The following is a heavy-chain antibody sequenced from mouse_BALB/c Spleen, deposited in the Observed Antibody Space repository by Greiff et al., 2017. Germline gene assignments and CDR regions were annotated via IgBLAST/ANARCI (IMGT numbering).Heavy chain of an antibody. J-gene: IGHJ4*01. V-gene: IGHV3-2*02. CDR1: GYSITSDYA. D-gene: IGHD1-1*01. CDR2: ISYSGST. CDR3: ARVAYYYGSSSMDY. Sequence: EVQLMESGPGLVKPSQSLSLTCTVTGYSITSDYAWNWIRQFPGNKLEWMGYISYSGSTSYNPSLKSRISITRDTSKNQFFLQLNSVTTEDTATYYCARVAYYYGSSSMDYWGQGTSVTVSS.